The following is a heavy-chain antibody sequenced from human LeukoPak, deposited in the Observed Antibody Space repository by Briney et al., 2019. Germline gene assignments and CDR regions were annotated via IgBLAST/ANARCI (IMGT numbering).Heavy chain of an antibody. D-gene: IGHD1-26*01. V-gene: IGHV3-20*04. CDR1: GFTFDDYG. Sequence: GGSLRLSCAASGFTFDDYGMSWVRQAPGKGLEWVSGINWNGGSTGYADSVKGRFTISRDNAKNSLYLQMNSLRVEDTALYYCARRTLSVGASITFYFDYWGQGTLVTVSS. CDR2: INWNGGST. J-gene: IGHJ4*02. CDR3: ARRTLSVGASITFYFDY.